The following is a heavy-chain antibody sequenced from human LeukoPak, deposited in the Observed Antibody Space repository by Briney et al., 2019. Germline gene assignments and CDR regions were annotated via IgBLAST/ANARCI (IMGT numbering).Heavy chain of an antibody. CDR1: GYSFTSYW. V-gene: IGHV5-51*01. D-gene: IGHD3-10*01. CDR2: IYPGDSDT. Sequence: GESLKISCKGSGYSFTSYWIGWVRQMPGKGLEWMGIIYPGDSDTRYSPSFQGQGTISADRSISTAYLQWSSLKASDTAMYYWARVFYGCYYYYYMDVWGKGTTVTVSS. CDR3: ARVFYGCYYYYYMDV. J-gene: IGHJ6*03.